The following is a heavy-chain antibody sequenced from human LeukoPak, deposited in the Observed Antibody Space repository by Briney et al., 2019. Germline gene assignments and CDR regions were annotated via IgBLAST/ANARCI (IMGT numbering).Heavy chain of an antibody. J-gene: IGHJ4*02. CDR3: AREVSEGFDF. D-gene: IGHD3-22*01. CDR1: GFTFSGYS. Sequence: GGSLRLSCTASGFTFSGYSMNWICQAPGKGLEWVSSFGTRSTSIYHAGSVKGRFAISRDNAKNLLYLQMNSLRAEDTALYYCAREVSEGFDFWGQGTLVTVSS. CDR2: FGTRSTSI. V-gene: IGHV3-21*01.